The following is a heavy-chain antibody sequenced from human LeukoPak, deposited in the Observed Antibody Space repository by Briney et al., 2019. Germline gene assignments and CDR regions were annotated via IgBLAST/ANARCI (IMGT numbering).Heavy chain of an antibody. J-gene: IGHJ4*02. CDR3: ARLRVSGSYLYYFDY. CDR2: ILTSGTT. Sequence: SETLSLTCTVSNGSISSYHWSWVRQPPGKGLEWIGYILTSGTTNYNPSLKSRLTISVDTPKNQFTLKLSSVTAADTAVYYCARLRVSGSYLYYFDYWGQGTLVTVSS. D-gene: IGHD1-26*01. CDR1: NGSISSYH. V-gene: IGHV4-4*09.